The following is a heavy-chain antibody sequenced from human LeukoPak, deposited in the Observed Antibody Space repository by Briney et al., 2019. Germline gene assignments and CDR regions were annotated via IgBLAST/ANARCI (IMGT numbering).Heavy chain of an antibody. V-gene: IGHV1-2*02. CDR1: GYSFTGYF. D-gene: IGHD1-26*01. CDR2: MNPNSGGT. CDR3: ARARVGARNWFDP. J-gene: IGHJ5*02. Sequence: RASVKVSCKASGYSFTGYFMHWVRQAPGQGLEWMGWMNPNSGGTNYAQKFQGRVTMTRDTSISTAYMELSRLRSDDTAVYYCARARVGARNWFDPWGQGTLVTVSS.